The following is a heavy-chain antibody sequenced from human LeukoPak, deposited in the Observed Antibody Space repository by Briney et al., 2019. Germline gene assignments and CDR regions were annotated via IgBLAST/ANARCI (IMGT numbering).Heavy chain of an antibody. CDR3: ARGHSSGWWILKYYFDY. V-gene: IGHV3-30*03. Sequence: GGSLRLSCAASGFTFSSYGMYWVRQAPGKGLEWVVVISYDGSNKYYADSVKGRFTISRDNSKNTLYLQMNSLRAEDTAVYYCARGHSSGWWILKYYFDYWGQGTLVTVSS. D-gene: IGHD6-19*01. CDR1: GFTFSSYG. CDR2: ISYDGSNK. J-gene: IGHJ4*02.